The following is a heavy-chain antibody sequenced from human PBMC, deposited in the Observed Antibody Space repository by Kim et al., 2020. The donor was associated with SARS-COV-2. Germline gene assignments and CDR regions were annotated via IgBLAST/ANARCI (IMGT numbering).Heavy chain of an antibody. D-gene: IGHD6-19*01. Sequence: SETLSPTCTVSGGSISSYYWSWIRQPPGKGLEWIGYIYYSGSTNYNPSLKSRVTISVDTSKNQFSLKLSSVTAADTAVYYCARDERDSSGWANWFDPWGQGTLVTVSS. CDR1: GGSISSYY. J-gene: IGHJ5*02. V-gene: IGHV4-59*13. CDR3: ARDERDSSGWANWFDP. CDR2: IYYSGST.